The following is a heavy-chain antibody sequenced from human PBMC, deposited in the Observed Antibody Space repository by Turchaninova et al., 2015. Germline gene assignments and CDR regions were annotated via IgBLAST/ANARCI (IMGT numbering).Heavy chain of an antibody. J-gene: IGHJ4*02. CDR2: IHPDDSDT. CDR3: ARLGFADGYRY. D-gene: IGHD5-24*01. CDR1: GSIFTNYW. V-gene: IGHV5-51*01. Sequence: VQLVQSGPEVKTPGASLKLSCVVLGSIFTNYWIAWVRQMPGKGLEWMGIIHPDDSDTRYSPSFQGQVTMSVDKSISTAYLQWSSLEASDSAMYYCARLGFADGYRYWGQGTLVTVSS.